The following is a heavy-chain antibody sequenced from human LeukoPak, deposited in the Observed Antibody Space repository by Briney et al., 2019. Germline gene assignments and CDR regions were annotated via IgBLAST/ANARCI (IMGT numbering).Heavy chain of an antibody. CDR1: GGTFSNYG. Sequence: ASVKVSCKASGGTFSNYGISWVRQARGQGLEWMGWIIAFLGIAYHAQKFQGRITVTADTSTSTAYMELSSLRSEDTAVYYCARMGYDTSGPTPQFDRWGQGTLVTVSS. CDR2: IIAFLGIA. V-gene: IGHV1-69*10. J-gene: IGHJ4*02. D-gene: IGHD3-22*01. CDR3: ARMGYDTSGPTPQFDR.